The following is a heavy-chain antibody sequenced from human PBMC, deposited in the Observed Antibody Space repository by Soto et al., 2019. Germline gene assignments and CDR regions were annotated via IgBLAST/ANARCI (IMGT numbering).Heavy chain of an antibody. J-gene: IGHJ3*02. CDR2: ISSSGSTI. D-gene: IGHD2-8*01. CDR3: ARVLYPGAFDI. CDR1: GFTFSDYY. V-gene: IGHV3-11*01. Sequence: GGSLRLSCAASGFTFSDYYMSWIRQAPGKGLEWVSYISSSGSTIYYADSVKGRFTISRDNAKNSLYLQMNSLRAEDTAAYYCARVLYPGAFDIWGQGTMVTVSS.